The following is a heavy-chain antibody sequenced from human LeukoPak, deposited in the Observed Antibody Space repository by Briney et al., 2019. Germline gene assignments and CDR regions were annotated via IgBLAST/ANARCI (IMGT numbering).Heavy chain of an antibody. CDR2: ISWNSGDI. D-gene: IGHD6-19*01. V-gene: IGHV3-9*01. J-gene: IGHJ5*02. Sequence: GGSLRLSCAASGFTFDDYAMHWVRHAPGKGLEWVSGISWNSGDIDYADSVKGRFTISRDNAKNSLYLQMNSLRAEDTALYYCTKDSTDTFGSGWLRVNWFDPWGQGTLVTVSS. CDR1: GFTFDDYA. CDR3: TKDSTDTFGSGWLRVNWFDP.